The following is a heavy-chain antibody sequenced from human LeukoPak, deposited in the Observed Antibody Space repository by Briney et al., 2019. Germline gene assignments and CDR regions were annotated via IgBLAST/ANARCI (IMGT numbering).Heavy chain of an antibody. V-gene: IGHV3-7*01. J-gene: IGHJ4*02. CDR1: GFTSSSYW. CDR2: IKQDGSEK. CDR3: ARGYYGSGSSSFDY. D-gene: IGHD3-10*01. Sequence: GGSLRLSCAASGFTSSSYWMSWVRQAPGKGLEWVANIKQDGSEKYYVDSVKGRFTISRDNVKNSLYLQMNSLRAEDTAVYYCARGYYGSGSSSFDYWGQGTLVTVSS.